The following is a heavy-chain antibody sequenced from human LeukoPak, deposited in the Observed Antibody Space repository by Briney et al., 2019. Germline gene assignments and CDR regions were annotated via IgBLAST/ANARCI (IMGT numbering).Heavy chain of an antibody. V-gene: IGHV3-33*01. CDR3: AIDFDSRGYSPSY. CDR2: IWYYGSNK. D-gene: IGHD3-22*01. Sequence: GGSLRHSCAAHGYTFSNHGMPRVRQAPGKGLEWVGVIWYYGSNKYYADSVTGQFTVSRDNSNNTLYLQMNRLRAEDTAGYYCAIDFDSRGYSPSYWGQGTLVTVSS. CDR1: GYTFSNHG. J-gene: IGHJ4*02.